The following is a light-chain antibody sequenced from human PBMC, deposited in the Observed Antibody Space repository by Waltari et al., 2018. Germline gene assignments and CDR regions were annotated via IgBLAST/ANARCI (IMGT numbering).Light chain of an antibody. CDR3: QQYDDYSGGT. Sequence: IQMTLSTPTLSPSVGDRVTIRCRASQSISSWLAWYQQKPGKAPKLLIYKASSLESGVPSRFSGSGSGTEFTLTINSLQPDDFATYYCQQYDDYSGGTFGQGTKVEI. CDR2: KAS. J-gene: IGKJ1*01. V-gene: IGKV1-5*03. CDR1: QSISSW.